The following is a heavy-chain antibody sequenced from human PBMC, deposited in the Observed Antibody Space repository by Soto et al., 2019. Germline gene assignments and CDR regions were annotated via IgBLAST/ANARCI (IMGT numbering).Heavy chain of an antibody. CDR2: IYSSGDT. D-gene: IGHD7-27*01. CDR3: TRDWGPPVTHGYES. J-gene: IGHJ5*01. Sequence: QVQLQESGPGLVRPSQTLSLTCTVSGGSVTSGGYYWSLIRHCPGKGLEWIGYIYSSGDTNYNPSLNSRVAMSVDTSKTQFSLQLTSVNVADTAIYYGTRDWGPPVTHGYESWGQGILVTVSS. V-gene: IGHV4-31*03. CDR1: GGSVTSGGYY.